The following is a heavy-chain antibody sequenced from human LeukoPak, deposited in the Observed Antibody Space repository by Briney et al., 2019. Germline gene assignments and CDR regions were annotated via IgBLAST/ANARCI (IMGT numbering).Heavy chain of an antibody. D-gene: IGHD3-22*01. Sequence: GGSLRLSCVASKFTFSSYWMSWVRQSPGKGLEWVANIKEDGSAKYYVDSVKGRFTISRDNAKNSLYLQLNSLRAEDMVVYYCARDERDGYFNVWGRGTTVTVS. V-gene: IGHV3-7*03. J-gene: IGHJ6*02. CDR2: IKEDGSAK. CDR3: ARDERDGYFNV. CDR1: KFTFSSYW.